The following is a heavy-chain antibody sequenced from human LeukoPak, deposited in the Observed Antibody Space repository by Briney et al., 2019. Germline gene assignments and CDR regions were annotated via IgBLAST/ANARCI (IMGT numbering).Heavy chain of an antibody. CDR3: ARGVLSPLRGPVDY. CDR2: IKQDGSEK. Sequence: GGSLRLSCAASGFTFSSYAMHWVRQAPGKGLEWVANIKQDGSEKYYVDSVDGRFTISRDNARNSLYLQMNSLRADDTAMYYCARGVLSPLRGPVDYWGQGTLVTVSS. J-gene: IGHJ4*02. CDR1: GFTFSSYA. V-gene: IGHV3-7*01. D-gene: IGHD3-10*01.